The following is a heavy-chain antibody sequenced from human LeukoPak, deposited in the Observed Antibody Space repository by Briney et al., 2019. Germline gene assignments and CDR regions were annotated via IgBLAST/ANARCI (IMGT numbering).Heavy chain of an antibody. V-gene: IGHV4-59*12. CDR2: IYHTGNI. J-gene: IGHJ4*02. CDR3: ARDRGTWNDDGFDY. D-gene: IGHD1-1*01. CDR1: GASITSYY. Sequence: SETLSLTCAVSGASITSYYWTWIRQPPGKGLEWIGYIYHTGNIKYNPSLNSRVTISIDTSKNQFSLKLSSVTAADTAVYYCARDRGTWNDDGFDYWGQGTLVTVSS.